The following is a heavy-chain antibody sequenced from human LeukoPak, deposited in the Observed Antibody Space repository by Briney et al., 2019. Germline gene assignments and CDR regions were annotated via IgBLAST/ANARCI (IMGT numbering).Heavy chain of an antibody. CDR3: TRTGLRGVTGDYHALDV. CDR2: ILGSGDT. Sequence: GGSLRLSCAGNGFAFSGYDMHWVRQVTGKGLEWVSTILGSGDTFYADPVEGRFTISRTNAESSLYLQMSSLRAGDTAVYYCTRTGLRGVTGDYHALDVWGQGTTVTVSS. D-gene: IGHD2-21*02. CDR1: GFAFSGYD. J-gene: IGHJ6*02. V-gene: IGHV3-13*01.